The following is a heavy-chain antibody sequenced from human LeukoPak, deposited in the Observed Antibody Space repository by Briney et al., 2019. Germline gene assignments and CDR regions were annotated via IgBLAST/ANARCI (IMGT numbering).Heavy chain of an antibody. CDR2: TRNKANSYTT. CDR1: GFTFSDHY. D-gene: IGHD4-17*01. Sequence: GGSLRLSCAASGFTFSDHYMDWVRQAPGKGLEWVGRTRNKANSYTTEYAASVKGRFTISRDDSKNSLYLQMNSLKTEDTAVYYCARATTAFVYWGQGTLVTVSS. CDR3: ARATTAFVY. V-gene: IGHV3-72*01. J-gene: IGHJ4*02.